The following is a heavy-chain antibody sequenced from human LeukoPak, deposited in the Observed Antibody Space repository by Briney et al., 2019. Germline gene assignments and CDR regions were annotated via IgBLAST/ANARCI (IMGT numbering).Heavy chain of an antibody. D-gene: IGHD3-22*01. J-gene: IGHJ4*02. CDR3: ARDLGDAYCYDSSGYYPIFDY. CDR2: TYYRSKWYN. CDR1: GDSVSSNSAA. Sequence: SQTLSLTCAISGDSVSSNSAAWNWIRQSPSGGLEWLGRTYYRSKWYNDYAVSVKSRITINPDTSKNQFSLQLNSVTPEDTAVYYCARDLGDAYCYDSSGYYPIFDYWGQGTLVTVSS. V-gene: IGHV6-1*01.